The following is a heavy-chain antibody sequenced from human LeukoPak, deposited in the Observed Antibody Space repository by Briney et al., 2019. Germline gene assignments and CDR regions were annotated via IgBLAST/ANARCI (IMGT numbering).Heavy chain of an antibody. J-gene: IGHJ5*02. V-gene: IGHV1-2*02. D-gene: IGHD1-20*01. CDR3: ARGITGIDGFWFDP. Sequence: ASVKVSCKASGYTFTGYYMHWVRQAPGQGLEWMGWINPNSGGTNYAQKFQGRDTMTRDTSISTAYMELSRLRSDDTAVYYCARGITGIDGFWFDPWGQGTLVTVSS. CDR2: INPNSGGT. CDR1: GYTFTGYY.